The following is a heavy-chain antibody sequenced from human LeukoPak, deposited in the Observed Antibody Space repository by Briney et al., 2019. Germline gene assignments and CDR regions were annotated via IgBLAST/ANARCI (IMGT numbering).Heavy chain of an antibody. V-gene: IGHV3-74*01. J-gene: IGHJ4*02. CDR1: GFTFSSYW. CDR2: ITGDGSRT. CDR3: ARDRSYSVDY. Sequence: GGSLRLSCAASGFTFSSYWMHWVRQAPGKGLGWVSRITGDGSRTSYADSVKGRFTISRDNAKNTLFLQINSLRAEDTAVYYCARDRSYSVDYWGQGTLVTVSS. D-gene: IGHD3-10*01.